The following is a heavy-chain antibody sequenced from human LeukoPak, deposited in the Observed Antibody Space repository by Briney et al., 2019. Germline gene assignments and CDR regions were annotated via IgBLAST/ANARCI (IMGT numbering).Heavy chain of an antibody. J-gene: IGHJ4*02. V-gene: IGHV4-39*02. CDR2: VYYGRSP. Sequence: PSETLSLTCTVSGDSISRSTYYWAWIRQPPGKGLEWIGSVYYGRSPYFNPSLESRATISVDTSKNHFSLKMSSVTAADTAVYYCARSSGPGTFSYWGQGTLVTVSS. CDR1: GDSISRSTYY. CDR3: ARSSGPGTFSY. D-gene: IGHD6-25*01.